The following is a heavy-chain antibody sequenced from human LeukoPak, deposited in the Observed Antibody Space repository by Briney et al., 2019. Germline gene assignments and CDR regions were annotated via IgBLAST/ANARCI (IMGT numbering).Heavy chain of an antibody. CDR2: IYYSGST. CDR3: ARRGYDFWSGYYDG. CDR1: GGSISSSSYY. D-gene: IGHD3-3*01. V-gene: IGHV4-39*01. J-gene: IGHJ4*02. Sequence: SETLSLTCTVSGGSISSSSYYWGWIRQPPGKGLEWIGSIYYSGSTYYNPSLKSRVTISVDTSKNQFSLKLSSVTAADTAVYYCARRGYDFWSGYYDGWGQGTLVTVSS.